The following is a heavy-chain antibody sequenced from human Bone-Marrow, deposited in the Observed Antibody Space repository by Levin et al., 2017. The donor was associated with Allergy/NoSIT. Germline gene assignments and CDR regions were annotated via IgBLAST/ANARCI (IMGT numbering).Heavy chain of an antibody. CDR1: GFNFDDYA. V-gene: IGHV3-9*01. Sequence: GGSLRLSCVASGFNFDDYAMHWVRQIPGKGLEWVASLSWNSGTRGYADSVKGRFTLSRDNSKNSLYLEMNSLRLEDPAFYYCAKEMESTPRLQHIDYWGQGTLVSVSS. CDR2: LSWNSGTR. CDR3: AKEMESTPRLQHIDY. J-gene: IGHJ4*02. D-gene: IGHD3-3*01.